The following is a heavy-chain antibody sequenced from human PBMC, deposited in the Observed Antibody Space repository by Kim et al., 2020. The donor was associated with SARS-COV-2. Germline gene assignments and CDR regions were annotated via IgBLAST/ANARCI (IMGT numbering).Heavy chain of an antibody. D-gene: IGHD6-13*01. Sequence: GGSLRLSCAVSGFTFSSYAMSWVRQAQGKGLEWVSAISGSGGSTYYADSVKGRFTISRDNSKNTLYLQMNSLRAEDTAVYYCAKYSSWHLGGAFDIWGQGTMVTVSS. CDR2: ISGSGGST. CDR1: GFTFSSYA. CDR3: AKYSSWHLGGAFDI. V-gene: IGHV3-23*01. J-gene: IGHJ3*02.